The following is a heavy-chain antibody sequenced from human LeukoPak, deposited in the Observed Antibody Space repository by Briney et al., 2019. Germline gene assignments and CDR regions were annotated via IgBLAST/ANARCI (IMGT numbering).Heavy chain of an antibody. CDR2: INPSDGSV. D-gene: IGHD5-18*01. J-gene: IGHJ5*02. CDR3: ARDSVLAGRDSYGYGPFDP. CDR1: GYTFTLHH. V-gene: IGHV1-46*01. Sequence: GASVKVSCKASGYTFTLHHIHWVRQAAGQGLEWMGIINPSDGSVSYAQNFKGRVKMTGDTSTSTVYMEVISLRSKDTAVYYCARDSVLAGRDSYGYGPFDPWGQGTLVTVSS.